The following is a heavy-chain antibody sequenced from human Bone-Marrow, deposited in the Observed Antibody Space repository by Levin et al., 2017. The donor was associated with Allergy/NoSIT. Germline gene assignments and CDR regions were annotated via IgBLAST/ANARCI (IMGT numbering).Heavy chain of an antibody. CDR2: IYPGDSDT. V-gene: IGHV5-51*01. D-gene: IGHD6-13*01. J-gene: IGHJ1*01. CDR1: GYSFTSYW. CDR3: AGLVGSSWGAEYFQH. Sequence: AGESLKISCKGSGYSFTSYWIGWVRQMPGKGLEWMGIIYPGDSDTRYSPSFQGQVTISADKSISTAYLQWSSLKASDTAMYYCAGLVGSSWGAEYFQHWGQGTLVTVSS.